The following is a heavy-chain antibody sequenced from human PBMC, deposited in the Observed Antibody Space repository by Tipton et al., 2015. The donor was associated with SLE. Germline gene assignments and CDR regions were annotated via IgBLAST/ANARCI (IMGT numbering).Heavy chain of an antibody. J-gene: IGHJ4*02. CDR3: ARQAYYSSGYADY. D-gene: IGHD3-22*01. V-gene: IGHV4-38-2*01. Sequence: TLSLTCAVSGYSISSGYYWGWIRQPPGKGLEWIGNMFQTGTTDYNPPLKSRVTISIDTSKNQFSLKLSAVTAADTAVYYCARQAYYSSGYADYWGQGTLVTVSS. CDR2: MFQTGTT. CDR1: GYSISSGYY.